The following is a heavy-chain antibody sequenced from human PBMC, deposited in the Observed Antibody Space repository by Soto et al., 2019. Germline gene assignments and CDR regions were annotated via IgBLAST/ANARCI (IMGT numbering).Heavy chain of an antibody. J-gene: IGHJ3*02. CDR3: ARGSSFRGDFDI. Sequence: SETLSLTCGVSGGSVISSSWWTWLRQSPGKGLEWIGEIYHAGSPNYNPSFQSRVIISLDKSKNNFSLRLTSVTAADAAIYYCARGSSFRGDFDIWGQGTTVT. V-gene: IGHV4-4*02. CDR2: IYHAGSP. D-gene: IGHD2-21*01. CDR1: GGSVISSSW.